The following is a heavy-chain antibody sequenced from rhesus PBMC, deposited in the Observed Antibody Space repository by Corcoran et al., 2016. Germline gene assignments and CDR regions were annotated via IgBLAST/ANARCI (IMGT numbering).Heavy chain of an antibody. CDR1: GFSFSDYY. CDR2: ISYTGGST. V-gene: IGHV3S18*01. Sequence: EVQLVESGGGLAKPGGSLRLSCAASGFSFSDYYMIWVRPAPGKGLGGVSGISYTGGSTYYADSVKGRFTISGENAKNTLYLQMDSLRAEDTAVYYCARDSSGWYYFDYWGQGVLVTVSS. CDR3: ARDSSGWYYFDY. J-gene: IGHJ4*01. D-gene: IGHD6-31*01.